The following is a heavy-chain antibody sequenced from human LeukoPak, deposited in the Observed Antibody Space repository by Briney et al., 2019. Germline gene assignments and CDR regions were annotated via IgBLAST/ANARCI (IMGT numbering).Heavy chain of an antibody. CDR3: ARSQADFWSGYLHMVHYYYYYMDV. D-gene: IGHD3-3*01. CDR1: GFTFSSYG. V-gene: IGHV3-30*02. Sequence: GGSLRLSCAASGFTFSSYGMHWVRQAPGKGLEWVAFIRYDGSNKYYADSVKGRFTISRDNSKNTLYLQMNSLRAEDTAVYYCARSQADFWSGYLHMVHYYYYYMDVWGKGTTVTVSS. CDR2: IRYDGSNK. J-gene: IGHJ6*03.